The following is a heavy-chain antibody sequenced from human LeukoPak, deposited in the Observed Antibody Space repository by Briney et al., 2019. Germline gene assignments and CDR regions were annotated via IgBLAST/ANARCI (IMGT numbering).Heavy chain of an antibody. CDR3: ARYSYGYPDY. CDR2: IKTKTDGGTT. Sequence: PGGSLRLSCAASGFIFSSAWMSWVRQAPGKGLEWVGHIKTKTDGGTTDYAAPVKGRFTISRDDSKNTVYLQMNSLRAEDTAVYYCARYSYGYPDYWGQGTLVTVSS. CDR1: GFIFSSAW. J-gene: IGHJ4*02. V-gene: IGHV3-15*01. D-gene: IGHD5-18*01.